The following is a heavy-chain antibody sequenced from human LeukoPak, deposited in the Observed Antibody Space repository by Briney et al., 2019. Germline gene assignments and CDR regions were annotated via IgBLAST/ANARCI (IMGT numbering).Heavy chain of an antibody. Sequence: GGSLRLSCAASGFTVSTNYMSWVRQAPGKGLEWVSVIYSDGRTSYADSVRGRFTISRDNSKNTLYLQTRSLRAEEKAVYYCARELVAGGGRRGMDVWGQGTTVTVSS. D-gene: IGHD6-19*01. V-gene: IGHV3-66*01. J-gene: IGHJ6*02. CDR2: IYSDGRT. CDR3: ARELVAGGGRRGMDV. CDR1: GFTVSTNY.